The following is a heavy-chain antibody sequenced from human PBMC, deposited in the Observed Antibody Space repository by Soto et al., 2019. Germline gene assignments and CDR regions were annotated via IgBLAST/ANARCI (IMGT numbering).Heavy chain of an antibody. CDR2: HSDVDGT. CDR3: ASWHERQHAYDV. CDR1: GPPVSGKKD. V-gene: IGHV3-53*01. Sequence: DSGGCLIQPREALRLSCAAFGPPVSGKKDVALVRHAPAKGREWISAHSDVDGTYYADSVTGRFTPSTDTSTTTVYPQMNGLRPDDTAVYYCASWHERQHAYDVWGRGTTVTVSS. D-gene: IGHD1-1*01. J-gene: IGHJ3*01.